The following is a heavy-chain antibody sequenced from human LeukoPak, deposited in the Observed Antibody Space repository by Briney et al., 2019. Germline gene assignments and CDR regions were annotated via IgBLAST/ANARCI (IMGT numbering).Heavy chain of an antibody. CDR1: GGSISSSSYY. D-gene: IGHD2-2*01. CDR2: IYYSGSA. Sequence: PETLSLTCTVSGGSISSSSYYWGWIRQPPGKGLEWIGSIYYSGSAYYNPSLKSRVTISVDTSKNQFSLKLSSVTAADTAVYYCARLMRYQLLFSDYWGQGTLVTVSS. V-gene: IGHV4-39*01. J-gene: IGHJ4*02. CDR3: ARLMRYQLLFSDY.